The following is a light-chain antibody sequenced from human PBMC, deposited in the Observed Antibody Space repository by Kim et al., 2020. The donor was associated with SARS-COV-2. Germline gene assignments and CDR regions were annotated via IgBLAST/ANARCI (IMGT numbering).Light chain of an antibody. Sequence: SSELTQDPAVSVALGQTVRITCQGDSLRSYYASWYQQKPGQAPVLVIYGKNNRPSEIPDRFSGSSSGNTASLTITGAQAGDEADYYCTSRDSSGNHVVFG. CDR1: SLRSYY. CDR2: GKN. J-gene: IGLJ3*02. V-gene: IGLV3-19*01. CDR3: TSRDSSGNHVV.